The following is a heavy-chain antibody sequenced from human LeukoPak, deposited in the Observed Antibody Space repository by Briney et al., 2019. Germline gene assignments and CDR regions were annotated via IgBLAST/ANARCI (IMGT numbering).Heavy chain of an antibody. Sequence: SETLSLTCAVYGGSFSSYYWSWIRQPPGKGLEWIGYIYYSGSTNYNPSLKSRVTISVDTSKNQFSLKLSSVTAADTAVYYCARAGYDFWSGWDYFDYWGQGTLVTVSS. CDR1: GGSFSSYY. CDR3: ARAGYDFWSGWDYFDY. J-gene: IGHJ4*02. V-gene: IGHV4-59*01. D-gene: IGHD3-3*01. CDR2: IYYSGST.